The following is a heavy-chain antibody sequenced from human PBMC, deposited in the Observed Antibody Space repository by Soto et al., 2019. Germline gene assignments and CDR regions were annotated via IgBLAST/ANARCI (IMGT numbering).Heavy chain of an antibody. V-gene: IGHV1-3*01. CDR3: ARDISGADWCADY. D-gene: IGHD2-8*02. CDR2: INAGNGNT. Sequence: QVQLVQSGAEVKKPGASVKVSCKASGYTFTSYAMHWVRQAPGQRLEWMGWINAGNGNTKYSQKFQGRVTITRDTSASTAYMELSSLRSEDTAVYYCARDISGADWCADYWGQGTLVTVSS. CDR1: GYTFTSYA. J-gene: IGHJ4*02.